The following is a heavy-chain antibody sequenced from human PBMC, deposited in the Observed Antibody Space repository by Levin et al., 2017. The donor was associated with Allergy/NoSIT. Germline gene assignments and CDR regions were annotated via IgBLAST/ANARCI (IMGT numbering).Heavy chain of an antibody. CDR1: GFTFSSYW. CDR2: ISSDGSSA. CDR3: ARGGKSHFDY. J-gene: IGHJ4*02. Sequence: PGGSLRLSCAASGFTFSSYWMHWVRQAPGKGLVWVSRISSDGSSAYYADAVKGRFTISRDNAKNTLYLQMNGLRAEDTGVYFCARGGKSHFDYWGQGTLVTVSS. V-gene: IGHV3-74*01. D-gene: IGHD3-16*01.